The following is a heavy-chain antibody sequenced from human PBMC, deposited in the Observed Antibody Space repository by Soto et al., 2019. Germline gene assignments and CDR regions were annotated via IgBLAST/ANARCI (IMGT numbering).Heavy chain of an antibody. CDR2: IYDSGST. J-gene: IGHJ5*02. V-gene: IGHV4-61*01. CDR1: GGSVSSGSHY. CDR3: AGRSGEGWFDP. Sequence: QVQLQESGPGLVKPSETLSLSCSVSGGSVSSGSHYWSWIRRPPGKGREWIGFIYDSGSTHYTPSLKSRVTISLNTSKNQFSRKLSSVTAADTAVYYCAGRSGEGWFDPWGQGTLVTVSS. D-gene: IGHD2-15*01.